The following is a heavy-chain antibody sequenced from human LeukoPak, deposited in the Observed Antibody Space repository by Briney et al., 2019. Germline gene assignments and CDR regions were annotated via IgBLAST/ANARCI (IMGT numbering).Heavy chain of an antibody. V-gene: IGHV3-74*01. Sequence: GGSLRLSCAASGFTFSSYWMHWVRQAPGKGLVWVSRINSDGSSTSYADSVKGRFTISRDNAKNTLYLQMNSLGAEDTAVYYCARVIPGSSWFDYWGQGTLVTVSS. J-gene: IGHJ4*02. CDR2: INSDGSST. CDR3: ARVIPGSSWFDY. CDR1: GFTFSSYW. D-gene: IGHD6-13*01.